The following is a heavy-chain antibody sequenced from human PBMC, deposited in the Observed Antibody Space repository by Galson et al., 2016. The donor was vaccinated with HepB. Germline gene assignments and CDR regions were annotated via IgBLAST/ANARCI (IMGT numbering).Heavy chain of an antibody. CDR1: GFTFNTFA. Sequence: SLRLSCAASGFTFNTFAMFWLRQAPGKGLEWVTVISYDGNTQFYADSVKGRFTISRDNSKNTLFLQMNSLTTEDTAVYYCARRRSTGNSPCSFDYWGRGTLVTVSS. D-gene: IGHD1-1*01. CDR2: ISYDGNTQ. CDR3: ARRRSTGNSPCSFDY. J-gene: IGHJ4*02. V-gene: IGHV3-30-3*01.